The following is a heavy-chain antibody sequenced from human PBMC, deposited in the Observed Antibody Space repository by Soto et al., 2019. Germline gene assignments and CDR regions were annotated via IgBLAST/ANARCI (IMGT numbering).Heavy chain of an antibody. J-gene: IGHJ4*02. D-gene: IGHD3-3*01. CDR1: GFTFSSYA. CDR3: ANSAYYDFWSGHKYFAY. CDR2: ISGSGGST. Sequence: EVQLLESGGGLVQPGGSLRLSCAASGFTFSSYAMSWVRQAPGKGLEWVSAISGSGGSTYYADSVKGRFTISRDNSNNTLCLQMNSLRAEDTVVYYCANSAYYDFWSGHKYFAYWGQGTLVTVSS. V-gene: IGHV3-23*01.